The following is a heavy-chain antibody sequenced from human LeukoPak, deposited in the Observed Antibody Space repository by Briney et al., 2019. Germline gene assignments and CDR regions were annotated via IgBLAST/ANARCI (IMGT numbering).Heavy chain of an antibody. V-gene: IGHV3-23*01. CDR2: IVGSGGIT. CDR1: GFTFSTYA. Sequence: PGGSLRLSCAASGFTFSTYAMGWVRQAPGKGLEWVSAIVGSGGITYYADSVKGRFTISGDNFRNTVYLQMNSLRAEDTAVYFCAKGSTTSGYYFDSWGQGTLVTVSS. D-gene: IGHD2/OR15-2a*01. CDR3: AKGSTTSGYYFDS. J-gene: IGHJ4*02.